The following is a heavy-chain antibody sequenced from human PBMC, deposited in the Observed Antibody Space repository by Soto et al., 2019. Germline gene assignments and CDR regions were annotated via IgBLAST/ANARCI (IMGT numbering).Heavy chain of an antibody. CDR2: INPNGENT. J-gene: IGHJ4*02. CDR3: ARAGRLMVYALEY. Sequence: QVQLVQSGAEVKKPGASVKVSCKASGYTFTSHYMHWVRQAPGQGLEWMGIINPNGENTDYAQKFKGRITMTRDTSKSTVYMELSNPRSDDTAVYYCARAGRLMVYALEYWGQGTLLTVSS. CDR1: GYTFTSHY. D-gene: IGHD2-8*01. V-gene: IGHV1-46*01.